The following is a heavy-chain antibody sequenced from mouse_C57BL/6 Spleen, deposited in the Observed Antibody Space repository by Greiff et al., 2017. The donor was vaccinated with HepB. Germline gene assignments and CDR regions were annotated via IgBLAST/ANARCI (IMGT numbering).Heavy chain of an antibody. CDR3: ARSFITTVVPFAD. CDR1: GYAFSSSW. J-gene: IGHJ3*01. V-gene: IGHV1-82*01. D-gene: IGHD1-1*01. Sequence: QVQLKESGPELVKPGASVKISCKASGYAFSSSWMNWVKQRPGKGLEWIGRIYPGDGDTNYNGKFKGKATLTADKSSSTAYMQLSSLTSEDSAVYFCARSFITTVVPFADWGQGTLVTVSA. CDR2: IYPGDGDT.